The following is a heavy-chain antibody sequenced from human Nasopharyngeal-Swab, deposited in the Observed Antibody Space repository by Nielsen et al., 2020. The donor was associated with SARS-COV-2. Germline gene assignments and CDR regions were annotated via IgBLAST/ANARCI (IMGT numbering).Heavy chain of an antibody. CDR1: GVSISSVH. D-gene: IGHD2-21*01. CDR2: IYYHGSA. CDR3: ARAGRTAYGLDV. V-gene: IGHV4-59*01. Sequence: SETLSLTCSVSGVSISSVHWCWIRQPPGKGLEWIGNIYYHGSANYRPSLKSRVTMSVDTSKNQLSLTLNSVTAEDTAVYYCARAGRTAYGLDVWGQGTTVTVSS. J-gene: IGHJ6*02.